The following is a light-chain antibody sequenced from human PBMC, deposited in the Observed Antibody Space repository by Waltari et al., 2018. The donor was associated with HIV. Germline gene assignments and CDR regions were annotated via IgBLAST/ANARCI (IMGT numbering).Light chain of an antibody. J-gene: IGKJ2*01. CDR2: GAA. CDR3: QQYNIRPRGNT. Sequence: DIVMTQSPAILSVSPGERVTLSCRASQGVGSNLAWYQQKVGKAPRLLIYGAATRAAEIPVRFSGSGSGTDFTLTIDSLQSEDFATYYCQQYNIRPRGNTFGQGTKLQIK. V-gene: IGKV3-15*01. CDR1: QGVGSN.